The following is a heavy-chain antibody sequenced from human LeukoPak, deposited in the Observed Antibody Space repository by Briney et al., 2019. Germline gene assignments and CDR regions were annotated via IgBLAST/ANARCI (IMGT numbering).Heavy chain of an antibody. Sequence: GGSLRLSCGASGYTFSDYTMNWVRQAPGKGPEWISYISSGGSVMHYADSVKGRFTISRGNVENSLYLQMNSLRVEDTAVYYCTRDLEYWGQGVLVTVSS. CDR3: TRDLEY. CDR2: ISSGGSVM. J-gene: IGHJ4*02. V-gene: IGHV3-48*01. CDR1: GYTFSDYT.